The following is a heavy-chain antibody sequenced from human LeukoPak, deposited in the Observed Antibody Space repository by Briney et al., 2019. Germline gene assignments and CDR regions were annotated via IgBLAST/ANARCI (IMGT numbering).Heavy chain of an antibody. CDR3: AKGTYSSGWSYFDY. D-gene: IGHD6-19*01. CDR2: LSGSGITT. CDR1: GFTFSNSA. J-gene: IGHJ4*01. V-gene: IGHV3-23*01. Sequence: GGSLRLSCAASGFTFSNSAMSWVRQAPGKGLEWVSTLSGSGITTYYADSVKGRFTISRDNSKNTLYLQMNSLRAEDTAVYYCAKGTYSSGWSYFDYWGHGTLVTVSS.